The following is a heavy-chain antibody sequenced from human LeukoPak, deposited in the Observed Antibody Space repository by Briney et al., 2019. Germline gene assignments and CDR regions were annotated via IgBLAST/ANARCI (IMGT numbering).Heavy chain of an antibody. J-gene: IGHJ6*03. Sequence: GGSLRLSCTASGFTFGDYAMSWVRQAPGKGLEWVGFIRSKAYGGTTEYAASVKGRFTISRDDSKSIAYLQMNSLKTEDTAVYYCTSTGIYSYYYYYMDVWGKGTTVTVSS. D-gene: IGHD1-14*01. CDR1: GFTFGDYA. V-gene: IGHV3-49*04. CDR2: IRSKAYGGTT. CDR3: TSTGIYSYYYYYMDV.